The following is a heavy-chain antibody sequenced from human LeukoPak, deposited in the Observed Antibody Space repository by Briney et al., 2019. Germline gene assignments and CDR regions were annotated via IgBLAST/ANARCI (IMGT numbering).Heavy chain of an antibody. J-gene: IGHJ5*01. CDR1: GFTFSSHA. D-gene: IGHD2-21*02. CDR2: ISGSGGST. V-gene: IGHV3-23*01. CDR3: AKTGPELVVTASLGWFDS. Sequence: GGSLRLSCAASGFTFSSHAMSWVRQAPGRGLEWVSGISGSGGSTYYADSVKGRFTISRDNSKNTLYLQMNSLRAEDTAVYYCAKTGPELVVTASLGWFDSWGQGTLVTVSS.